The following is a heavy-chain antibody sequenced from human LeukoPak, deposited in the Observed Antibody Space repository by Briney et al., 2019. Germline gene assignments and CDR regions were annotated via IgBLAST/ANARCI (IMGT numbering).Heavy chain of an antibody. CDR3: ARSRWIQLWGFDY. Sequence: LSLTCAVYGGSFGGYYWSWIRQAPGKGLEWVSYISSSGSTIYYADSVKGRFTISRDNARNSLYLQMNSLRAEDTAVYYCARSRWIQLWGFDYWGQGTLVTVSS. CDR2: ISSSGSTI. V-gene: IGHV3-11*04. J-gene: IGHJ4*02. CDR1: GGSFGGYY. D-gene: IGHD5-18*01.